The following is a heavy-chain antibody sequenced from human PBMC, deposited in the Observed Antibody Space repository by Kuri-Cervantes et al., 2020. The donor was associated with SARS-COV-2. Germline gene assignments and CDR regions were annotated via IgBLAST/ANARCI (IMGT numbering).Heavy chain of an antibody. J-gene: IGHJ5*02. CDR2: IYYSGST. V-gene: IGHV4-59*01. D-gene: IGHD3-10*01. CDR1: GGSISSYY. CDR3: ARALSDHSNVLLWFGEKLRFDP. Sequence: SETLSLTCTVSGGSISSYYWSWIRQPPGKGLEWIGYIYYSGSTNYNPSLKSRVTISVDTSKNQFSLKLSPVTAADTAVSYCARALSDHSNVLLWFGEKLRFDPWGQGTLVTVSS.